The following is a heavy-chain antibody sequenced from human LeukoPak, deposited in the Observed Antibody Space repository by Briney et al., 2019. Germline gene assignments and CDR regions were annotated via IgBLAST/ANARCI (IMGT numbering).Heavy chain of an antibody. V-gene: IGHV1-2*02. J-gene: IGHJ5*01. CDR1: GYTFTGFF. CDR3: ARMDLDGGDSIGFDS. D-gene: IGHD2-21*02. CDR2: INPNIGDA. Sequence: GASVKVSCKASGYTFTGFFMHWVRQAPGQGLEWMGWINPNIGDAYHAQKFQGRVTMTRDRSINTAYMELSRLTSDDTAVYYCARMDLDGGDSIGFDSWGQGTLVTVSS.